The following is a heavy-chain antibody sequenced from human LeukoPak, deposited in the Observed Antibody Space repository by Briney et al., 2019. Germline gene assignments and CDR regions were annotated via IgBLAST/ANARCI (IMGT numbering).Heavy chain of an antibody. CDR1: GGSISSYY. J-gene: IGHJ3*02. D-gene: IGHD3-3*01. CDR3: ARGHSISHAFDI. V-gene: IGHV4-59*01. CDR2: IYYSGST. Sequence: SETLSLTCTVSGGSISSYYWSWIRQPPGKGLEWIGYIYYSGSTNYNPSLKSRVTISVDTSKNQFFLKLSSVTAADTAVYYCARGHSISHAFDIWGQGTMVTVSS.